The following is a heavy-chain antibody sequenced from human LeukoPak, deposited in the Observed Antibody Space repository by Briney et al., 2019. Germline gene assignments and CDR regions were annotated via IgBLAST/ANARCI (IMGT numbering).Heavy chain of an antibody. J-gene: IGHJ6*04. CDR1: GFTFTIFA. V-gene: IGHV3-23*01. CDR2: ISGSGGTT. D-gene: IGHD2-2*01. CDR3: AKSGREYQLLIKYGMDV. Sequence: EGSLRLSCAASGFTFTIFAMSWVRQAPGKGLEWVSAISGSGGTTYYADSVKGRFTISRDNSKNTLYLQMNSLRAEDTAVYYCAKSGREYQLLIKYGMDVWGKGTTVTVSS.